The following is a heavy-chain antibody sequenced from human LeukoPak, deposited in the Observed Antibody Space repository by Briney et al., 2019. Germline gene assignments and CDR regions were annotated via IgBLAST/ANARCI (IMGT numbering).Heavy chain of an antibody. Sequence: WVRQPPGKGLEWIGSIYYSGSTYYNPSLKSRVTISVDTSKNQFSLKLSSVTAADTAVYYCARRRVGATADAFDIWGQGTMVTVSS. D-gene: IGHD1-26*01. V-gene: IGHV4-39*01. CDR3: ARRRVGATADAFDI. CDR2: IYYSGST. J-gene: IGHJ3*02.